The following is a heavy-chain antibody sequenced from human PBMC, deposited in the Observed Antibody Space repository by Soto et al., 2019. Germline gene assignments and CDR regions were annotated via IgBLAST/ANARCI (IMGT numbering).Heavy chain of an antibody. D-gene: IGHD4-17*01. V-gene: IGHV4-59*10. J-gene: IGHJ6*02. CDR2: VYARGAT. Sequence: SETLSLTCSVSGASITSYYWSWIRQSAGEGLQWIGRVYARGATNYNPSLKSRVTISGDTSKNQVSLKLTSVTAADTAVYYCARSSGDDFFYYGMDVWGHGTTVTVSS. CDR3: ARSSGDDFFYYGMDV. CDR1: GASITSYY.